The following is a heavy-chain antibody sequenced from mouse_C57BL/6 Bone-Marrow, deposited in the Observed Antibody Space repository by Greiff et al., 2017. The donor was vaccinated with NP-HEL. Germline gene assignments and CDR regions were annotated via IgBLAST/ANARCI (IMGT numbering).Heavy chain of an antibody. CDR2: IYPGGGYT. Sequence: QVQLKQSGAELVRPGTSVKMSCKASGYTFTNYWIGWAKQRPGHGLEWIGDIYPGGGYTNYNEKFKGKATLTADKSSSTAYMQFSSLTSEDSAIYYRARLGTGSSSYYFDYWGQGTTLTVSS. V-gene: IGHV1-63*01. D-gene: IGHD4-1*01. J-gene: IGHJ2*01. CDR1: GYTFTNYW. CDR3: ARLGTGSSSYYFDY.